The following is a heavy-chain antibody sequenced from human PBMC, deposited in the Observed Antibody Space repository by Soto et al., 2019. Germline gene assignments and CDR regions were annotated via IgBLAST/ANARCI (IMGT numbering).Heavy chain of an antibody. D-gene: IGHD4-17*01. Sequence: EVQLVESGGGLVKPGGSLRLSCAASGFTFSNAWMSWVRQAPGKGLEWVGRIKSKTDGGTTDYAAPVKGRFTISRDDSKNPLYLQMNSLKTEDTAVYYCTTDHYGGSFDYWGQGTLVTVSS. J-gene: IGHJ4*02. CDR2: IKSKTDGGTT. CDR3: TTDHYGGSFDY. V-gene: IGHV3-15*01. CDR1: GFTFSNAW.